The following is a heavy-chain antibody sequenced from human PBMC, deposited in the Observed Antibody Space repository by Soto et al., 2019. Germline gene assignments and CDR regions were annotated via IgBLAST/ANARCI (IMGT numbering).Heavy chain of an antibody. D-gene: IGHD5-12*01. J-gene: IGHJ4*02. V-gene: IGHV1-3*01. CDR2: INPGNGNT. CDR3: ARGDYGGYDYGHFDY. Sequence: ASVKASCKASGYTFSSFARHWLRQAPEQRLKWMGWINPGNGNTKYSQTFQGRVTITRDTSASTAYMELSSLRSEDTAVYYCARGDYGGYDYGHFDYWGQGTLVTVSS. CDR1: GYTFSSFA.